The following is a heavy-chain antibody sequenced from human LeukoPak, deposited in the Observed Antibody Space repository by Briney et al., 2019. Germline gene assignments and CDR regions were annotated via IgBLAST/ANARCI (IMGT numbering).Heavy chain of an antibody. D-gene: IGHD5-24*01. CDR2: ISRSTTDI. J-gene: IGHJ3*02. Sequence: GGSLRFSCAASGFTFSSHPMNWVRQAPGKGLEWVSYISRSTTDIRYAESVRGRFTIFRDNAENSLFLQMNSLRDEDTAVYYCVKGRTGYNPDAFDMWGRGTMVTVSS. CDR1: GFTFSSHP. V-gene: IGHV3-21*05. CDR3: VKGRTGYNPDAFDM.